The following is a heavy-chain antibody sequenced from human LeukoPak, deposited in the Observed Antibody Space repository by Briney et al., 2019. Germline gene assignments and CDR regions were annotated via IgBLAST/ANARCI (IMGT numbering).Heavy chain of an antibody. D-gene: IGHD5-18*01. CDR3: AKDSGYIRGYSYGFPVV. CDR1: RFTFSSYA. V-gene: IGHV3-23*01. Sequence: GGSLRLSCTASRFTFSSYAMSWVRQAPGKGLEWVSAISGSGANTYYADSVKGRFTISRDNSKDTLYLQMNSLRAEDTAVYYCAKDSGYIRGYSYGFPVVWGQGTLVTVSS. J-gene: IGHJ4*02. CDR2: ISGSGANT.